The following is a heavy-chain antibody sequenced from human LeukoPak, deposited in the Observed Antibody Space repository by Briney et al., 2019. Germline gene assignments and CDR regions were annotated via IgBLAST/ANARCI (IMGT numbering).Heavy chain of an antibody. V-gene: IGHV3-49*04. CDR1: GFTLGDYT. CDR3: ARVPAVIHHYFYYHLDV. CDR2: IRSTAYGGTT. Sequence: GGSLRLSCTASGFTLGDYTLNWVRQAPGKGLEWVGFIRSTAYGGTTEYAASVKGRFTISRDDSKTIAYLQMNSLKTEDTAVYYCARVPAVIHHYFYYHLDVWGKGTTVTVSS. D-gene: IGHD2/OR15-2a*01. J-gene: IGHJ6*03.